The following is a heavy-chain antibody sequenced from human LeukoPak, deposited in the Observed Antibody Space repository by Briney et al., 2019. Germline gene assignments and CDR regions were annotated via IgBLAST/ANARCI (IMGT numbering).Heavy chain of an antibody. Sequence: SQTLSLTCAISGDSVSTNSAAWNWIRQSPSIGLEWLGRTYYRSKWYNDYAISVKSRIIINPETSKNQFSLKLNSVTSEDAAVYYCARTAGSGWYLDYWGQGTLVTVSS. CDR2: TYYRSKWYN. J-gene: IGHJ4*02. CDR3: ARTAGSGWYLDY. D-gene: IGHD6-19*01. V-gene: IGHV6-1*01. CDR1: GDSVSTNSAA.